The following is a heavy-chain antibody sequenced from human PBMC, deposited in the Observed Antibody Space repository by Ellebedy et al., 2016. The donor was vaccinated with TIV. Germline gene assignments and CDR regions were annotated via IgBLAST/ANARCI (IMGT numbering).Heavy chain of an antibody. D-gene: IGHD6-13*01. CDR1: GFTFSGSA. Sequence: PGGSLRLSCATSGFTFSGSAIHWVRQGPGKGLEWIGRTKSVAGTYATTYGASVMGRFTISRDDSNNTAYLHMTGLTIEDTAVYFCSLWEQRLLVRGAVSWGQGTLVTVSS. V-gene: IGHV3-73*01. CDR2: TKSVAGTYAT. CDR3: SLWEQRLLVRGAVS. J-gene: IGHJ4*02.